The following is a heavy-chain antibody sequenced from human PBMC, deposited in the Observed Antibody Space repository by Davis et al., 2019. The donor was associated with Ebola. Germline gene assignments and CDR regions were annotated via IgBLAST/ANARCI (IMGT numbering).Heavy chain of an antibody. V-gene: IGHV3-23*01. CDR1: GFTFSSYA. CDR3: AKEFYCGGDCYSFDY. Sequence: GESLKISCAASGFTFSSYAMSWVRQAPGKGLEWVSAISGSGGSTYYADSVKGRFTISRDNSKNTLYLQMNSLRAEDTAVYYCAKEFYCGGDCYSFDYWGQGTLVTVSS. D-gene: IGHD2-21*02. J-gene: IGHJ4*02. CDR2: ISGSGGST.